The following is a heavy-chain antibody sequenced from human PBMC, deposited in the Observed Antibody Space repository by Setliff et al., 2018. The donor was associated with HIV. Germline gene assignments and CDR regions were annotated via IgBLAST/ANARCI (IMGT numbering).Heavy chain of an antibody. V-gene: IGHV4-34*01. CDR1: GGSFSGYY. J-gene: IGHJ4*02. CDR3: ARHPREEPERNYKFDS. D-gene: IGHD1-7*01. Sequence: SETLSLTCAVYGGSFSGYYWGWIRQPPGKGLEWIGEIHHSGITNYNPSLKSRVTISIDTSKNQFSLKLSSVTAADTAIYYCARHPREEPERNYKFDSWGQGTLVTVSS. CDR2: IHHSGIT.